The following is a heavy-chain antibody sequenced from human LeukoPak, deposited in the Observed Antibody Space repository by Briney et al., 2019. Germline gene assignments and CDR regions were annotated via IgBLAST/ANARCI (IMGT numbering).Heavy chain of an antibody. V-gene: IGHV3-23*01. D-gene: IGHD3-10*01. J-gene: IGHJ4*02. CDR1: GFTFSSYG. Sequence: GGSLRLSCAASGFTFSSYGMSWVRQAPGKGLEWVSAISGSGGSTYYADSVKGRFTISRDNSKNTLYLQMNSLRAEDTAVYYCAKDPDYYGSGSPGYWGQGTLVTVSS. CDR3: AKDPDYYGSGSPGY. CDR2: ISGSGGST.